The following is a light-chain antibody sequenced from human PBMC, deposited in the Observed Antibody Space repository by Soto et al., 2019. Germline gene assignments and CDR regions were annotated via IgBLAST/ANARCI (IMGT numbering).Light chain of an antibody. Sequence: QSALTQPASVSGSPGQSITISCTGTSSDVGGYNYVSWYQQHPGKAPKLMIYEVSNRPSGVSNRFSGSKSGNTASLTISGLQAEDEADYYCSSYTSSNTLVFGTGTQLPVL. J-gene: IGLJ1*01. CDR1: SSDVGGYNY. CDR2: EVS. CDR3: SSYTSSNTLV. V-gene: IGLV2-14*01.